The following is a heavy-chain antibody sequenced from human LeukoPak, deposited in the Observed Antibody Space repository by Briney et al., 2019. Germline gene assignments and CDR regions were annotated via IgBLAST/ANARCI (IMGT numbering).Heavy chain of an antibody. CDR1: GCSISSGYY. D-gene: IGHD2-15*01. CDR2: IYHSATT. V-gene: IGHV4-38-2*01. J-gene: IGHJ5*02. CDR3: ASPTRGYCSGGSCYAAPHGWFDP. Sequence: KPSEPRPLTAAVSGCSISSGYYWGWARQPPGRGLELIGSIYHSATTYYNPSHNSRPTISVDTYNNPSSLKLSSGTAADTAVYYCASPTRGYCSGGSCYAAPHGWFDPWGQGTLVTVSS.